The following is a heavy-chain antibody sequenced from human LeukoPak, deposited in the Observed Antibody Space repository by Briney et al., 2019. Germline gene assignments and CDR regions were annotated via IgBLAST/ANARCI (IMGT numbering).Heavy chain of an antibody. V-gene: IGHV3-73*01. D-gene: IGHD3-10*01. J-gene: IGHJ4*02. Sequence: PGGSLQLSCAASGFTFSASAMHWVRQASGKGLEWVGRIRSKTNNYATEYAVSVEGRFTISRDDSKNTVYLQMNSLKTEDTAVYYCTRLQGEKASGDYWGQGTLVTVSS. CDR1: GFTFSASA. CDR3: TRLQGEKASGDY. CDR2: IRSKTNNYAT.